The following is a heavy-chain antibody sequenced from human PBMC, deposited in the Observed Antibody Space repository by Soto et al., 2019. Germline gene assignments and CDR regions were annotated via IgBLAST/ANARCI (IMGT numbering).Heavy chain of an antibody. D-gene: IGHD5-18*01. CDR3: AKGIQLWSHVDY. CDR2: ISGSGINT. V-gene: IGHV3-23*01. J-gene: IGHJ4*02. Sequence: LRLSCAASGFTFSGYAMSWVRQAPGKGLEWVSGISGSGINTYYADSVKGRFTISRDNSKNTLYLQMNSLRAEDTAVYYCAKGIQLWSHVDYWGQGTLVTVSS. CDR1: GFTFSGYA.